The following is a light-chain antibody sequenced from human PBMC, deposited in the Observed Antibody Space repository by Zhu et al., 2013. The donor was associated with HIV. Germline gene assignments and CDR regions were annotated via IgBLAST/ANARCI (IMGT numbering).Light chain of an antibody. CDR2: NNN. V-gene: IGLV1-44*01. CDR3: QSYDTSLSAVV. Sequence: QSVLTQPPSASGTPGQRVTISCSGSSSNIGSNNVNWYQQLPGTAPKLLIYNNNQRPSGVPDRFSGSKSGTSASLAISGLQAEDEADYYCQSYDTSLSAVVFGGGTKLTVL. CDR1: SSNIGSNN. J-gene: IGLJ2*01.